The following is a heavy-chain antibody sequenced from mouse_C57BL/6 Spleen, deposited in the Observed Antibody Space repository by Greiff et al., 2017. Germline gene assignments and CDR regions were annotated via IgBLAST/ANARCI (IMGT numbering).Heavy chain of an antibody. CDR1: GFSLTSYG. Sequence: QVQLQQSGPGLVQPSQSLSITCTVSGFSLTSYGVHWVRQPPGKGLEWLGVIWSGGSTDYNAAFISRLSISKDNSKSQVFFKMNSLQADDTAIYYCANHYYGSSYEDYYAMDYWGQGTSVTVSS. V-gene: IGHV2-4*01. CDR3: ANHYYGSSYEDYYAMDY. CDR2: IWSGGST. J-gene: IGHJ4*01. D-gene: IGHD1-1*01.